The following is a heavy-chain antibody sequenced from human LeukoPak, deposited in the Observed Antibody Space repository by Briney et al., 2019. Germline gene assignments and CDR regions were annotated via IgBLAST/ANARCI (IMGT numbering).Heavy chain of an antibody. CDR1: GGSISNYY. Sequence: PSETLSLTCTVSGGSISNYYWSWIRQPPGKGLEWIGYFYYSGSTNYNPSLKSRVTISVGTSKNQFSLKLSSVTAADTAVYYCARSRVTAPNLDYWGQGTLVTVSS. V-gene: IGHV4-59*01. CDR2: FYYSGST. J-gene: IGHJ4*02. CDR3: ARSRVTAPNLDY. D-gene: IGHD2-21*02.